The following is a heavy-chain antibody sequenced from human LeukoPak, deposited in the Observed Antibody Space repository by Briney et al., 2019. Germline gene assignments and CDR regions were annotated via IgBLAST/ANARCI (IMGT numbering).Heavy chain of an antibody. Sequence: PGGSLRLSCAASGFTFSNYGMHWVRQAQGKGLEWVALISFDESSEYYADSVKGRFSISRDNSKNTLYLQMNNARVDDTAVYYCAKEVGYGSPYFDYWGQGTLVTVSS. J-gene: IGHJ4*02. V-gene: IGHV3-30*18. CDR3: AKEVGYGSPYFDY. D-gene: IGHD5-12*01. CDR2: ISFDESSE. CDR1: GFTFSNYG.